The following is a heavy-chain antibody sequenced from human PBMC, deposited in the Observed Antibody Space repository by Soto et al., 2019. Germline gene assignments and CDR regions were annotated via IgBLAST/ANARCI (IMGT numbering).Heavy chain of an antibody. D-gene: IGHD5-18*01. V-gene: IGHV1-69*13. CDR3: ARDLVDTAMVAYYYYGKDV. CDR1: GGTFSSYA. CDR2: IIPIFGTA. J-gene: IGHJ6*02. Sequence: SVKVSCKASGGTFSSYAISWVRQAPGQGLEWMGGIIPIFGTANYAQKFQGRVTITADESTSTAYMELSSLRSEDTAVYYCARDLVDTAMVAYYYYGKDVWGQGTTVTVSS.